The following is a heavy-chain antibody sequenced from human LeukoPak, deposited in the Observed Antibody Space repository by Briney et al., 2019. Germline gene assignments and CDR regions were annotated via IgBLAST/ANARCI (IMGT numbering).Heavy chain of an antibody. CDR2: INHSGST. D-gene: IGHD3-3*01. V-gene: IGHV4-34*01. CDR3: ARTICDFRKYYYYYYMDV. Sequence: PETLSLTCAVYGGSFSGYYWSWIRQPPGKGLEWIGEINHSGSTNYNPSLKSRVTISVDTSKNQFSLKLSSVTAADTAVYYCARTICDFRKYYYYYYMDVWGKGTTVTVSS. J-gene: IGHJ6*03. CDR1: GGSFSGYY.